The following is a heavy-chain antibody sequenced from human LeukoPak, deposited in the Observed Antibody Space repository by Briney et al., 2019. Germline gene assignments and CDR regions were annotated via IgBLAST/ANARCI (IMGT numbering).Heavy chain of an antibody. D-gene: IGHD5-18*01. Sequence: SVKVSCKASGGTFSSYAISWVRQAPGQGLGWMGGIIPIFGTANYAQKFQGRVTITADESTSTAYMELSSLRSEDTAVYYSARRGYSYGYRPWVLYYYYYGMDVWGQGTTVTVSS. CDR1: GGTFSSYA. CDR3: ARRGYSYGYRPWVLYYYYYGMDV. CDR2: IIPIFGTA. V-gene: IGHV1-69*01. J-gene: IGHJ6*02.